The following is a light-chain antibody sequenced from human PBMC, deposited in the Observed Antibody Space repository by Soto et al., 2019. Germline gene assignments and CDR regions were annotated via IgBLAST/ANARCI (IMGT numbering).Light chain of an antibody. CDR2: EGT. CDR3: CSYASSSSYV. J-gene: IGLJ1*01. CDR1: TSDVGGYNL. V-gene: IGLV2-23*01. Sequence: QSALTQPASVSGSPGQSITISCSGTTSDVGGYNLVSWYQQHTAKAPKLLIYEGTQRPSGVSSRFSGSKSGNTASLTISRLQAEDEADYYCCSYASSSSYVFGTGTKVPVL.